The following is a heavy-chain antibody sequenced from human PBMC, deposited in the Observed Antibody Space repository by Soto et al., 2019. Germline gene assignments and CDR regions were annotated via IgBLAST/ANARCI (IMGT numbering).Heavy chain of an antibody. CDR3: ARDSPPVGVVVPAVGCFDYYYGMDV. J-gene: IGHJ6*02. D-gene: IGHD2-2*01. V-gene: IGHV3-53*01. CDR1: GFTVSSNY. CDR2: IYSGGST. Sequence: GGSLRLSCGASGFTVSSNYMSWVRQAPGKGLEWVSVIYSGGSTYYADSVKGRFTISRDNSKNTLYLQMNSLRAEDTAVYYCARDSPPVGVVVPAVGCFDYYYGMDVWGQGTTVTVSS.